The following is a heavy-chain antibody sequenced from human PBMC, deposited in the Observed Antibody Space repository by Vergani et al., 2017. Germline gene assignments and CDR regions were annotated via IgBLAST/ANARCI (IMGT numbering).Heavy chain of an antibody. CDR1: GGSLSGYY. CDR3: ARRAERWETLLGNDVDD. Sequence: QVQLQQWGPGLLKPSETLSLTCAVYGGSLSGYYWSWIRLAPGKGLEWIGEINHSGTINYNPTLKSPFNVSIDTSRDHFSLKLRSVSAADTAVYFCARRAERWETLLGNDVDDWGQGTFVTVSP. J-gene: IGHJ3*01. V-gene: IGHV4-34*01. D-gene: IGHD1-26*01. CDR2: INHSGTI.